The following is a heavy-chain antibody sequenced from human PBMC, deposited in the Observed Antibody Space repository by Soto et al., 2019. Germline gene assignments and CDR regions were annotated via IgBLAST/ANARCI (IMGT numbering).Heavy chain of an antibody. Sequence: SSKTMSLTCTVSGGSISSYYWSWIRQPPGKGLEWIGYIYYSGSTNYNPSLKSRVTISVDTSKNQFSLKLSSVTAADTAVYYCARRIAVAGSFDDWGKGALVTVAS. J-gene: IGHJ4*02. D-gene: IGHD6-19*01. CDR2: IYYSGST. CDR1: GGSISSYY. V-gene: IGHV4-59*01. CDR3: ARRIAVAGSFDD.